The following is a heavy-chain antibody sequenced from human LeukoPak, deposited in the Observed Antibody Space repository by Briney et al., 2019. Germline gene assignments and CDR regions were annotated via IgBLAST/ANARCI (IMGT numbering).Heavy chain of an antibody. CDR2: IRYDGSYK. Sequence: GGSLRLSCAASGFTFSTYGMHWVRQAPGKGLEWVAFIRYDGSYKYYADSVKGRFTISRDNSKNTLYLQMNSLRAEDTAVYYCARAGSYGYFYYYYYYMDVWGKGTTVTVSS. CDR3: ARAGSYGYFYYYYYYMDV. V-gene: IGHV3-30*02. CDR1: GFTFSTYG. J-gene: IGHJ6*03. D-gene: IGHD5-18*01.